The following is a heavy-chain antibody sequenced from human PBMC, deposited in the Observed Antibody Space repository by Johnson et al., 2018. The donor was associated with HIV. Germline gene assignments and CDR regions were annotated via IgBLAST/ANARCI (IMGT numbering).Heavy chain of an antibody. V-gene: IGHV3-11*04. CDR1: GLTFSDYY. CDR2: ISSSGTAK. Sequence: QVQLVESGGGLVKPGGSLRLSCAASGLTFSDYYMNWMRQAPGKGLEWLSYISSSGTAKYYADSVKGRFTISRDNAKNSLYLQMNSLRAEDTAVYYCARDWEGYAFDIWGQGTMVTVSS. D-gene: IGHD1-26*01. J-gene: IGHJ3*02. CDR3: ARDWEGYAFDI.